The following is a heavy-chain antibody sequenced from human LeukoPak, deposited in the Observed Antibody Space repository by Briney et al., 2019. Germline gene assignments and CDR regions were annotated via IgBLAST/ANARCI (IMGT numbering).Heavy chain of an antibody. CDR3: ARFPGVVPLHFDY. CDR1: GYSFTSYW. V-gene: IGHV5-51*01. D-gene: IGHD3-3*01. Sequence: GESLKISCKGPGYSFTSYWIGWVRQMPGKGLEWMGIIYPGDSDTRYSPSFQGQVTISADKSISTAYLQCSSLKASDTAMYYCARFPGVVPLHFDYWGQGTMVTVSS. J-gene: IGHJ4*02. CDR2: IYPGDSDT.